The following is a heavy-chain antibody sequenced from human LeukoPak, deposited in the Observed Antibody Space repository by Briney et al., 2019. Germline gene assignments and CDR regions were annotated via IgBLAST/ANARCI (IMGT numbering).Heavy chain of an antibody. V-gene: IGHV1-69*13. D-gene: IGHD3-9*01. J-gene: IGHJ5*02. Sequence: SVKVSCKASGGTFSSYAISWVRQAPGQGLEWMGGIIPIFGTANYAQKFQGRVTITADESTSTAYKELSSLRSEDTAVYYCARSYYDILTGYYGARSWFDPWGQGTLVTVSS. CDR3: ARSYYDILTGYYGARSWFDP. CDR2: IIPIFGTA. CDR1: GGTFSSYA.